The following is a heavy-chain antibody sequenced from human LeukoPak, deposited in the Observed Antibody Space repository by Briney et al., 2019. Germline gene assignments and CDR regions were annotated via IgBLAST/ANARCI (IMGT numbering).Heavy chain of an antibody. V-gene: IGHV5-51*01. Sequence: GESLKISCKGSGYNFTYYWIGWVRQMPGKGLEWMGIIYPGDPDTRYSPSFQGQVTISADKSINTAYLQWSSLKASDTAMYYCARPRHPVSSWYDYWGQGTLVTVSS. CDR1: GYNFTYYW. CDR2: IYPGDPDT. D-gene: IGHD6-13*01. J-gene: IGHJ4*02. CDR3: ARPRHPVSSWYDY.